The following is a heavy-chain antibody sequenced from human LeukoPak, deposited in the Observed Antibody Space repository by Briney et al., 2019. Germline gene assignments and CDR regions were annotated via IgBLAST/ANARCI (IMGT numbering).Heavy chain of an antibody. CDR2: IYYSDST. D-gene: IGHD3-22*01. Sequence: SETLSLTCTVSGGSINNYFWSWIRQPPGKGLECIAYIYYSDSTNYNPSLKSRVTVSVDTSKNQFSLKLDSVTAADTAVYYCAPGNSGYYFVWGQGTLVTVSS. CDR1: GGSINNYF. J-gene: IGHJ4*02. CDR3: APGNSGYYFV. V-gene: IGHV4-59*12.